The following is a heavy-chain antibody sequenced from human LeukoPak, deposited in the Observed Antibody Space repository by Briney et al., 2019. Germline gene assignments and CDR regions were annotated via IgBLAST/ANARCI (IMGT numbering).Heavy chain of an antibody. CDR3: ARDASSGSYDY. D-gene: IGHD1-26*01. CDR2: IKQDGSEK. V-gene: IGHV3-7*01. J-gene: IGHJ4*02. CDR1: GFTFSSYW. Sequence: GGSLRLSCAASGFTFSSYWMSWVRQAPGKGLEWVANIKQDGSEKYYVDSVKGRFTISRDNAKNPLYLQMNCLRAEDTAVYYCARDASSGSYDYWGQGTLVTVSS.